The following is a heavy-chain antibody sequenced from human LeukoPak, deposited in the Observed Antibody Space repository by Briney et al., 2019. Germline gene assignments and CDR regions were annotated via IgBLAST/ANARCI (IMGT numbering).Heavy chain of an antibody. V-gene: IGHV4-59*08. J-gene: IGHJ4*02. CDR2: VYYSGST. CDR3: ARHSPIAATGTFDY. Sequence: SETLSLTCTASDGSISGYFWSWIRLPPGKGLEWIGYVYYSGSTNYNPSLKSRVTISVDTSKKQFTLNLSSVTAADTAMYYCARHSPIAATGTFDYWGQGTLVTVSS. CDR1: DGSISGYF. D-gene: IGHD6-13*01.